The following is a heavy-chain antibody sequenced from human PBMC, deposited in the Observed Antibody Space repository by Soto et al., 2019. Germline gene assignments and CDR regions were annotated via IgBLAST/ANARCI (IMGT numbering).Heavy chain of an antibody. D-gene: IGHD3-3*01. V-gene: IGHV3-30*18. CDR1: GFTFSSYG. CDR3: AKGRYDFWSPYYFDS. J-gene: IGHJ4*02. Sequence: PGGSLRLSCAASGFTFSSYGMHWVRQAPGKGLEWVAVISYDGSNKYYADSVKGRFTISRDNARNSLYLQMDSLRDEDTALYYCAKGRYDFWSPYYFDSWGQGTLVTVSS. CDR2: ISYDGSNK.